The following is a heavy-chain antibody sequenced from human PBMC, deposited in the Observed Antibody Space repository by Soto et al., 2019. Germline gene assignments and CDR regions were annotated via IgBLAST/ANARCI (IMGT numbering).Heavy chain of an antibody. J-gene: IGHJ6*02. CDR3: ARDPNLVEDV. CDR2: ISSSSSYI. V-gene: IGHV3-21*01. D-gene: IGHD2-2*01. CDR1: GFTFSSYD. Sequence: GSLRLSCAASGFTFSSYDMNWVRQAPGRGLEWVSSISSSSSYIYYADSVKGRFTISRDNAKNSLYLQMNSLRAEETAVYYCARDPNLVEDVWGQGTTVTVSS.